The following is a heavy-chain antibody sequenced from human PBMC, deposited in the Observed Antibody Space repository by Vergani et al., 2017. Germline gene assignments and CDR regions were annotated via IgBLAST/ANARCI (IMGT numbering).Heavy chain of an antibody. V-gene: IGHV4-61*02. J-gene: IGHJ4*02. D-gene: IGHD2-21*01. CDR1: GGSISSGSYY. Sequence: QVQLQESGPGLVKPSQTLSLTCTVSGGSISSGSYYWSWIRQPAGKGLEWIGRIYTSGSTNYNPSLKSRVTISVDTSKNQFSLKLSSVTAADTAVYYCAKDYCGGDCYSFDYWGQGTLVTVSS. CDR3: AKDYCGGDCYSFDY. CDR2: IYTSGST.